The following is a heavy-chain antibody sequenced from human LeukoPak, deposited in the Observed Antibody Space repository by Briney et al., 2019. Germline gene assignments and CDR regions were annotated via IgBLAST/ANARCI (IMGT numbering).Heavy chain of an antibody. CDR2: IYYSGST. D-gene: IGHD6-6*01. V-gene: IGHV4-59*01. Sequence: SETLSLTCTVSGGSISSYYWSWIRQPPGKGLEWIGYIYYSGSTNYNPSLKSRVTISVDTSNNQFSLKLSSVTAADTAVYYCARDNGHHSSSSFDYWGQGTLVTVSS. J-gene: IGHJ4*02. CDR1: GGSISSYY. CDR3: ARDNGHHSSSSFDY.